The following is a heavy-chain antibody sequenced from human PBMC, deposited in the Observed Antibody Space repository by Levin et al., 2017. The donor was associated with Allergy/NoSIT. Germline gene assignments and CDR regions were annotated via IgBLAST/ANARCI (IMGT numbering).Heavy chain of an antibody. CDR2: INHSGST. V-gene: IGHV4-34*01. D-gene: IGHD3-10*01. Sequence: SETLSLTCAVYGGSFSGYYWSWIRQPPGKGLEWIGEINHSGSTNYNPSLKSRVTISVDTSKNQFSLKLSSVTAADTAVYYCARGQRSGSGRPRKHNFDYWGQGTLVTVSS. CDR1: GGSFSGYY. CDR3: ARGQRSGSGRPRKHNFDY. J-gene: IGHJ4*02.